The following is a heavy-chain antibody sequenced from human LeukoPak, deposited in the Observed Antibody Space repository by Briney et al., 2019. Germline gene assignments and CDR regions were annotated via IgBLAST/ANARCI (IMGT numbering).Heavy chain of an antibody. CDR2: IRSSGTTI. V-gene: IGHV3-48*03. J-gene: IGHJ5*02. CDR1: GFTFSSYE. CDR3: ARGSCTGAFCYLSERHWFDP. D-gene: IGHD2-8*02. Sequence: GGSLRLSCAASGFTFSSYEMNWVRQAPGKGLEWVSYIRSSGTTIFYADSVKGRFTISRDNAKNSLYLQMNSLRAEDTAIYYCARGSCTGAFCYLSERHWFDPWGQGTLVTVSS.